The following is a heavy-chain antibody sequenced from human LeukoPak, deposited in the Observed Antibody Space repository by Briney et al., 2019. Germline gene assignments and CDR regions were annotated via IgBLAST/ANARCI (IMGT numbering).Heavy chain of an antibody. CDR1: GGSINSSSYY. J-gene: IGHJ4*02. Sequence: SETLSLTCTVSGGSINSSSYYWGWIRQPPGKGLEWIGNIYYSGSTYYNPSLKSRVTISVDTSKNQFSLKLSSVTAADTAVYYCARMVRGVIMYFDYWGQGTLVTVSS. D-gene: IGHD3-10*01. CDR3: ARMVRGVIMYFDY. V-gene: IGHV4-39*07. CDR2: IYYSGST.